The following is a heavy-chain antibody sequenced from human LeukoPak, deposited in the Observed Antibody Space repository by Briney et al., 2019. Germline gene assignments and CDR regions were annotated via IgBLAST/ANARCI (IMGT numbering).Heavy chain of an antibody. V-gene: IGHV4-30-4*08. CDR2: IYYSGST. J-gene: IGHJ3*02. Sequence: QSSETLSLTCTVSGGSISSGDYYWSWIRQPPGKGLEWIGYIYYSGSTYYNPSLKSRCIISVDTSKNQLSMKLSSVTAADTVVYYCYRQSFGAFDIWGQGTMVTVSS. D-gene: IGHD3-10*01. CDR3: YRQSFGAFDI. CDR1: GGSISSGDYY.